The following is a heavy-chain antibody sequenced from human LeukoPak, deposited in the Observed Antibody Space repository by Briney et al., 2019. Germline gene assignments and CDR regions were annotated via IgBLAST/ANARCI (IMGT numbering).Heavy chain of an antibody. CDR1: GFTSSTSA. D-gene: IGHD5-18*01. Sequence: GGSLRLSCAGSGFTSSTSALSWVRQAPGKGLEWVSTISGGAGTTYYADSVKGRFTISRDNSKNTLYLQMNSLRDEDTAAYYCAKRDSAGLFYFHYWGQGTLVTVSS. CDR3: AKRDSAGLFYFHY. V-gene: IGHV3-23*01. J-gene: IGHJ4*02. CDR2: ISGGAGTT.